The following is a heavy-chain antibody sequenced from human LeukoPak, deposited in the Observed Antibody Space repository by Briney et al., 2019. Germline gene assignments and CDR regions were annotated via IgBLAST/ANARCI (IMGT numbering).Heavy chain of an antibody. CDR3: ATEKHQYYYDSSGYYSYYYYYMDV. Sequence: PSETLSLTCAVYGGSFSGYYWSLIRQPPGKGLEWIGEVNHSGSTNYNPSLKSRVTISVDTSKNQFSLKLSSVTAADTAVYYCATEKHQYYYDSSGYYSYYYYYMDVWGKGTTVAVSS. J-gene: IGHJ6*03. CDR1: GGSFSGYY. D-gene: IGHD3-22*01. V-gene: IGHV4-34*01. CDR2: VNHSGST.